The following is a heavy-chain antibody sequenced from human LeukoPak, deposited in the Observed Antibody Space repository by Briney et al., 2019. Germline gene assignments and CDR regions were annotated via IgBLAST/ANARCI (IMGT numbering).Heavy chain of an antibody. D-gene: IGHD3-10*01. CDR2: ISGSGGST. CDR1: GFTFSGFW. Sequence: GGSLRLSCAVSGFTFSGFWMSWSRQAPGKGLEWVSAISGSGGSTYYADSVKGRFTISRDNSKNTLYLQMNSLRAEDTAVYYCAKGTDFGPWGQGTLVTVSS. CDR3: AKGTDFGP. J-gene: IGHJ4*02. V-gene: IGHV3-23*01.